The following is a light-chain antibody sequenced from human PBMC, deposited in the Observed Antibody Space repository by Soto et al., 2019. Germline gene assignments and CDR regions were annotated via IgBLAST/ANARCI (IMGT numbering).Light chain of an antibody. CDR2: GVT. CDR3: SSYTTAFFYV. J-gene: IGLJ1*01. V-gene: IGLV2-14*01. CDR1: SSDIGAFNY. Sequence: QSVRTQPASVSGSPGQPITISCTGSSSDIGAFNYVAWYQQHPGKAPKLIIHGVTNRPSGVSSRFSGSKSDYTASLTISGLQAEDEADYYCSSYTTAFFYVFGTGTKVTVL.